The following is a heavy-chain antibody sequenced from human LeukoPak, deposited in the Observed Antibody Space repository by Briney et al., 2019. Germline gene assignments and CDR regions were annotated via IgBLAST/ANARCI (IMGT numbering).Heavy chain of an antibody. D-gene: IGHD5-12*01. Sequence: PGGSLRLSCAASGFTFSSYWMHWVRQAPGKGLVWVSRINSDGSSTSYADSVKGRFTISRDNAKNTLYLQMNSLRAEDTAVYYCARWIVGYNLVDYWGQGTLVTASS. V-gene: IGHV3-74*01. CDR2: INSDGSST. J-gene: IGHJ4*02. CDR3: ARWIVGYNLVDY. CDR1: GFTFSSYW.